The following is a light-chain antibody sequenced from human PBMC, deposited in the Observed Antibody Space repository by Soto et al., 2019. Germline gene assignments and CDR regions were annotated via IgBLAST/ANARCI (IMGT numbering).Light chain of an antibody. CDR1: SSDVGGYKY. Sequence: QSALTQPASVSGSPGQSITISCTGTSSDVGGYKYVSWYQQHPGKAPKLMIYEVSNRPSGVSKRFSGYKSGNTASLTISGLQAEDEADYYCSSYTSRSPGGYVFGTGTQLTVL. CDR2: EVS. CDR3: SSYTSRSPGGYV. V-gene: IGLV2-14*01. J-gene: IGLJ1*01.